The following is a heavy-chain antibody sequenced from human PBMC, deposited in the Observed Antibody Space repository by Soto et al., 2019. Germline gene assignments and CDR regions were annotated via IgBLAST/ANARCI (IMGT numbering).Heavy chain of an antibody. D-gene: IGHD3-9*01. Sequence: GGSLRLSCAASGFTFSSYAMSWVRQAPGKGLEWVSAISGSGGSTYYADSVKGRFTISRDNSKNTLYLQMNSLRAEDTAVYYCAREGGGVRYFDWLNTYYYYYGMDVWGQGTTVTVSS. V-gene: IGHV3-23*01. CDR2: ISGSGGST. CDR1: GFTFSSYA. J-gene: IGHJ6*02. CDR3: AREGGGVRYFDWLNTYYYYYGMDV.